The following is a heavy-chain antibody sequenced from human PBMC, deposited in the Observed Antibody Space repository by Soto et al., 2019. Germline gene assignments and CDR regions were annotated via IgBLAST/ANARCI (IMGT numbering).Heavy chain of an antibody. CDR3: ARQGSGYDDSSGYYYNWFDP. Sequence: PGESLKISCKGSGYSFTSYWISWVRQMPGKGLEWMGRIDPSDSYTNYSPSFQGHVTISADKSISTAYLQWSSLKASDTAMYYCARQGSGYDDSSGYYYNWFDPWGKGTLVTVSS. V-gene: IGHV5-10-1*01. D-gene: IGHD3-22*01. J-gene: IGHJ5*02. CDR2: IDPSDSYT. CDR1: GYSFTSYW.